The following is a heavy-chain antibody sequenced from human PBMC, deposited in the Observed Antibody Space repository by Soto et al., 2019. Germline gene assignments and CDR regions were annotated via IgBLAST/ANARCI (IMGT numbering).Heavy chain of an antibody. V-gene: IGHV4-39*01. CDR3: ARLLAHFYAWYFDL. D-gene: IGHD4-17*01. CDR1: GGSISSSSYY. CDR2: IYYSGST. Sequence: QLQLQESGPGLVKPSETLSLTCTVSGGSISSSSYYWGWNRQPPGKGLEWIGSIYYSGSTYYNPSLKSRVTISVDTSKNQFSLKLSSVTAADTAVYYCARLLAHFYAWYFDLWGRGTLVTVSS. J-gene: IGHJ2*01.